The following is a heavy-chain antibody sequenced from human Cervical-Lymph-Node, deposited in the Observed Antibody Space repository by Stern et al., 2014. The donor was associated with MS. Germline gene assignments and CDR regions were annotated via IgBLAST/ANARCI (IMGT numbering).Heavy chain of an antibody. D-gene: IGHD3-3*01. CDR1: GFSLSTSGMR. V-gene: IGHV2-70*04. Sequence: QITLKESGPALVKPTQTLTLTCTFSGFSLSTSGMRVSWIRQPPGKALEWLARIDWADDKFYRTSLQTRLHILQETYQNQVGLTMTNMDPVDTATYYCARSPPYYEFWNDYYYFDYWGQGTLGAVPS. CDR3: ARSPPYYEFWNDYYYFDY. J-gene: IGHJ4*02. CDR2: IDWADDK.